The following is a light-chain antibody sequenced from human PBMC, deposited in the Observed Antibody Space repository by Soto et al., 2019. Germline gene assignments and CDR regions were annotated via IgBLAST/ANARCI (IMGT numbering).Light chain of an antibody. CDR2: EVS. V-gene: IGLV2-23*02. CDR1: SSDVGSYNL. J-gene: IGLJ1*01. CDR3: CSYAGSSTFV. Sequence: QSALTQPASVSGSPGQSITISCTGTSSDVGSYNLVSWYQQHPGKAPKLMIYEVSKRPSGVSNRFSGSKSGNTASLTISGLQAEDEADYYCCSYAGSSTFVFGTETKVTVL.